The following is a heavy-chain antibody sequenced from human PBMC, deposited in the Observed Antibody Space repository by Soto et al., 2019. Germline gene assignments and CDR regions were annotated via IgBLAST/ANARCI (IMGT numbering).Heavy chain of an antibody. CDR1: GGSITGYY. Sequence: QVQLQESGPGLVKPSETLSLTCTVSGGSITGYYWSWIRQPPGKGLECIGYIFYSGSTNYNPSLKSRVTISVDAPKNHFSLRLSSVTAADTAIYYCARLMIAAYFDPWGQGTLVTVSS. J-gene: IGHJ5*02. V-gene: IGHV4-59*08. CDR2: IFYSGST. D-gene: IGHD2-15*01. CDR3: ARLMIAAYFDP.